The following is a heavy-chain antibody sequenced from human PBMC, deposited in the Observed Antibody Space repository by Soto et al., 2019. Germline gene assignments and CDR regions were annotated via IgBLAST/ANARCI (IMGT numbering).Heavy chain of an antibody. Sequence: EVQLVESGGGLIQPGGSLRLSCAASGFTVSSNYMSWVRQAPGKGLEWVSVIYSGGSTYYADSVKGRFTISRDNSKNSLYLQMNSLRAEDTAVYYCARHLYDFWSGYLFDYWGQGTLVTVSS. V-gene: IGHV3-53*01. CDR1: GFTVSSNY. CDR3: ARHLYDFWSGYLFDY. CDR2: IYSGGST. D-gene: IGHD3-3*01. J-gene: IGHJ4*02.